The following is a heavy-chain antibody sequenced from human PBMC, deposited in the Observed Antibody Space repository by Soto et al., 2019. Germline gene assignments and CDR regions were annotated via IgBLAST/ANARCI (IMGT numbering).Heavy chain of an antibody. CDR2: ISGSGGST. Sequence: PGGSLRLSCAASGFTFSSYAMSWVRQAPGKGLEWVPAISGSGGSTYYADSVKGRFTISRDNSKNTLYLQMNSLRAEDTAVYYCAKDPLDIVLMALDYWGQGTLVTVSS. V-gene: IGHV3-23*01. D-gene: IGHD2-8*01. J-gene: IGHJ4*02. CDR1: GFTFSSYA. CDR3: AKDPLDIVLMALDY.